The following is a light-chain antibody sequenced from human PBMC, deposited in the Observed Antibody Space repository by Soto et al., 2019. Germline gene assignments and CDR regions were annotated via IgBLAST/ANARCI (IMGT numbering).Light chain of an antibody. CDR1: QSVSSSY. V-gene: IGKV3-20*01. CDR2: GAS. CDR3: QHYSNSAWT. Sequence: EIVLTQSPGTLSLSPGERATLSCRASQSVSSSYLGWYQQKPGQAPRLLIFGASSRATGIPDRFSGSGSESDFTLTITRLEPEDFAVYYCQHYSNSAWTFGQGTRVEIK. J-gene: IGKJ1*01.